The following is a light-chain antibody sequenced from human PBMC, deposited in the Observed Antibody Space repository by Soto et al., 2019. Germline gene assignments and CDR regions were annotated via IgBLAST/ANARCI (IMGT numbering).Light chain of an antibody. V-gene: IGKV3-20*01. J-gene: IGKJ1*01. CDR3: QQYGSSPWT. CDR2: GAS. CDR1: QSVSSSY. Sequence: IVFTQSPGALSLSTGERATLSCRASQSVSSSYLAWYQQKPGQAPRLLIYGASSRATGIPDRFSGSGSGTDFTLTISRLEPEDFAVYYCQQYGSSPWTFGQGTKVDIK.